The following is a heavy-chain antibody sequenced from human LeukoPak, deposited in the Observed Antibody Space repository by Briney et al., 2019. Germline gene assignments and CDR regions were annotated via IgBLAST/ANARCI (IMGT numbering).Heavy chain of an antibody. J-gene: IGHJ4*02. V-gene: IGHV3-30-3*01. Sequence: GGSLRLSCVASGFTFSSYAMHWVRQAPGKGLEWVALISYDGSNKYYADSVKGRFTISRDNSKNTLYLQMNSLRAEDTAVYYCARGGVYSSGSYYLYYFDYWGQGTLVTVSS. CDR2: ISYDGSNK. CDR3: ARGGVYSSGSYYLYYFDY. D-gene: IGHD6-19*01. CDR1: GFTFSSYA.